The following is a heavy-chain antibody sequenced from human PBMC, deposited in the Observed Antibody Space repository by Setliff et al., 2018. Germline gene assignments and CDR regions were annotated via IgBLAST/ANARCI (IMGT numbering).Heavy chain of an antibody. J-gene: IGHJ5*02. D-gene: IGHD6-19*01. Sequence: ASVKVSCKASGFTFTGYSIHWVRQAPGQGLEWVGWTNLVDGETRYARKFQGRVTMTRDTSITTAYMEISSLTSDDTAVYYCARDLFSSSWYDHWGQGTQVT. CDR1: GFTFTGYS. CDR2: TNLVDGET. V-gene: IGHV1-2*02. CDR3: ARDLFSSSWYDH.